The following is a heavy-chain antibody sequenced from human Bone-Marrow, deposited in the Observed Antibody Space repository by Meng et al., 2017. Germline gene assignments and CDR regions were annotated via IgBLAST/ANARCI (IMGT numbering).Heavy chain of an antibody. J-gene: IGHJ6*02. D-gene: IGHD3-10*01. V-gene: IGHV4-4*02. Sequence: GSLRLSCAVSGASISHSNWWSWVRQPPGKGLQWIGDIYHSGTTHYNPSLKSRVSMSVDKSKNQFSLKLSSVTAADTAVYYCASFSGFIRGYYGMDVWGQGTTVTVSS. CDR3: ASFSGFIRGYYGMDV. CDR2: IYHSGTT. CDR1: GASISHSNW.